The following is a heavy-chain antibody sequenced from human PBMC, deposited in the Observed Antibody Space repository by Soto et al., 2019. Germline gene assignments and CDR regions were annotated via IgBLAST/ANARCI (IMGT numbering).Heavy chain of an antibody. V-gene: IGHV4-39*03. CDR1: GDSISSVAHY. CDR2: LYYTGST. Sequence: SETLSLTCSVSGDSISSVAHYWAWVRQPPGKGLEWIGSLYYTGSTYYNPSLKSRAAISIDTSKNQFSLNLMSTTAADTAVYYCTTDPVTMIVVVPSSGWGQGTLVTV. D-gene: IGHD3-22*01. CDR3: TTDPVTMIVVVPSSG. J-gene: IGHJ4*02.